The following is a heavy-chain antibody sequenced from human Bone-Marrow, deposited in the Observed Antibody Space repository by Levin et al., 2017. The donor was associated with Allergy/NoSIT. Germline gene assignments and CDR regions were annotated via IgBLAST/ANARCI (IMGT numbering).Heavy chain of an antibody. CDR1: GGSVSSSSYY. D-gene: IGHD5-18*01. Sequence: PSETLSLTCIVSGGSVSSSSYYWGWIRQPPGMGLEWIGSIHHSGRTLYNSSLRSRVTMSVDTSKNQFSLKLSSVTAADTAVYYCAGYSYGYYSYYFMDVWGKGTMVTVSS. J-gene: IGHJ6*03. CDR2: IHHSGRT. V-gene: IGHV4-39*01. CDR3: AGYSYGYYSYYFMDV.